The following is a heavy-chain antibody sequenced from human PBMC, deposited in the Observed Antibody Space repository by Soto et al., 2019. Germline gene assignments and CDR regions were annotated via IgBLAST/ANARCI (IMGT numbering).Heavy chain of an antibody. D-gene: IGHD3-3*01. CDR3: GRVGDYNFWSGPDY. V-gene: IGHV3-72*01. CDR2: TRNKANRYTT. Sequence: GGSLRLSCAASGFSFSDHYMDWVRQAPGKGLEWVARTRNKANRYTTEYAASVKGRFTISRDDSKNSLYLQMSSLQTEDTAVYYCGRVGDYNFWSGPDYWGQGPLVTVSS. CDR1: GFSFSDHY. J-gene: IGHJ4*02.